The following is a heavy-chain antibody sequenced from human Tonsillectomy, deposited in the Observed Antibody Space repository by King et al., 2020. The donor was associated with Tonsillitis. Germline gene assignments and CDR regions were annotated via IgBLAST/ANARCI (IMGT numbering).Heavy chain of an antibody. V-gene: IGHV3-30*18. Sequence: VQLVESGGGVVQPGRSLRLSCAASGFTFSDYGMHWVRQAPGKGLEWVAVMSYDGSNKYYADSVKGRFTISRDNSKNTLYLQMNSLRAEDTAVYYCAKAKAAAAYXYFGXDVWGQGTTXTXSS. J-gene: IGHJ6*02. CDR1: GFTFSDYG. CDR2: MSYDGSNK. D-gene: IGHD6-13*01. CDR3: AKAKAAAAYXYFGXDV.